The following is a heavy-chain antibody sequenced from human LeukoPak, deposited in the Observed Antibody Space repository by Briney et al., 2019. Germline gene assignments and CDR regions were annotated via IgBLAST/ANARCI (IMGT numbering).Heavy chain of an antibody. CDR3: ARTTEGYCRGGSCFYYYYYMDV. CDR1: GGSISSYY. J-gene: IGHJ6*03. Sequence: PSETLSLTCTVSGGSISSYYWSWIRQPPGKGLEWTGYIYYSGSTNYNPSLKSRVTISVDTSKNQFSLKLRSVTAAETAVYYCARTTEGYCRGGSCFYYYYYMDVWGKGTTVTVSS. V-gene: IGHV4-59*01. CDR2: IYYSGST. D-gene: IGHD2-15*01.